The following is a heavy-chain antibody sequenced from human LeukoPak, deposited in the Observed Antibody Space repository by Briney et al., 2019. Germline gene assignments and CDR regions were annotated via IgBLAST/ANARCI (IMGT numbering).Heavy chain of an antibody. Sequence: PGGSLRLSCAASGFTVSTNYMTWVRQAPGKGLEWVSVIYSGGSTFYADSVKGRFTISRDNSKNTLYHQMNSLRAEDTAVYYCARASIAASGYYFDYWGQGTLVTVSS. CDR1: GFTVSTNY. J-gene: IGHJ4*02. CDR3: ARASIAASGYYFDY. D-gene: IGHD6-6*01. V-gene: IGHV3-66*02. CDR2: IYSGGST.